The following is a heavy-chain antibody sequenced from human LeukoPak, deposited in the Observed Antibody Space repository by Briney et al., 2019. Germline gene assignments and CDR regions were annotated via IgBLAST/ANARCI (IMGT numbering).Heavy chain of an antibody. V-gene: IGHV1-8*01. CDR3: ARGYSYGPSWFDP. D-gene: IGHD5-18*01. Sequence: ASVKASCKASGYTFTSYDINWVRQATGQGLEWMGWINPKSGNTLYAQRFQGRVTMTSNTSTSTVYVELSSLRYEDTAFYYCARGYSYGPSWFDPWGQGTLVTVSS. CDR1: GYTFTSYD. J-gene: IGHJ5*02. CDR2: INPKSGNT.